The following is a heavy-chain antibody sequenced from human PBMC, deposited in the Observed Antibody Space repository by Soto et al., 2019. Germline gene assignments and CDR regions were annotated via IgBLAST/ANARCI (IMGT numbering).Heavy chain of an antibody. D-gene: IGHD6-13*01. CDR2: ISYDGSNK. V-gene: IGHV3-30*18. CDR1: GFTFSSYG. CDR3: GKDESSFHISYGMDV. J-gene: IGHJ6*04. Sequence: QVQLVESGGGVVQPGRSLRLSCAASGFTFSSYGMHWVRQAPGKGLERVAVISYDGSNKYYADSVKGRFTISRDNSKNSLDLQMNSLRAEETAEYCGGKDESSFHISYGMDVWGKGTTVTVSS.